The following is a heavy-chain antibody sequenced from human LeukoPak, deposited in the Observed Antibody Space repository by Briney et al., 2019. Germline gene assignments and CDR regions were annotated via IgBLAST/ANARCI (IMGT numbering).Heavy chain of an antibody. CDR3: AAGKEGIVVVPAAWGY. Sequence: GGSLRLSCAASGFTFSSYAMHWVRQAPGKGLEWVAVISYDGSNKYYADSVKGRFTISRDNSKNTLYLQMNSLRAEDTAVYYCAAGKEGIVVVPAAWGYWGQGTLVTVSS. D-gene: IGHD2-2*01. CDR1: GFTFSSYA. V-gene: IGHV3-30*04. J-gene: IGHJ4*02. CDR2: ISYDGSNK.